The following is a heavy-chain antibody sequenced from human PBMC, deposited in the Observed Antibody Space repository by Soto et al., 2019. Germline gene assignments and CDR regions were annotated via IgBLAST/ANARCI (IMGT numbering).Heavy chain of an antibody. CDR1: GYTFTSYD. CDR2: MNPNSGNT. Sequence: QVQLVQSGAEVKKPGASVKVSCKASGYTFTSYDINWVRQATGQGLEWMGWMNPNSGNTGYAQKFQGRVTMTRNTAISTAYMELSSLRSEDTAVYYCARGREPPHCGGDCYASGWYFDLWGRGTLVTVSS. V-gene: IGHV1-8*01. D-gene: IGHD2-21*02. J-gene: IGHJ2*01. CDR3: ARGREPPHCGGDCYASGWYFDL.